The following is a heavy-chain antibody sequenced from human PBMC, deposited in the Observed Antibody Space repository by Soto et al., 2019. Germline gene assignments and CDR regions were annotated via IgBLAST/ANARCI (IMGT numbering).Heavy chain of an antibody. Sequence: QVQLQESGPGLVKPSETLSLTCTVSGGSISSYYWSWIRQPPGKGLAWIGYIYYSGSTNYNPSLKSRVTISVDTSKNQFSLKLSSVTAADTAVYYCARGYCSSTSCYGATLFDYWGQGTLVTVSS. V-gene: IGHV4-59*01. CDR1: GGSISSYY. D-gene: IGHD2-2*01. J-gene: IGHJ4*02. CDR2: IYYSGST. CDR3: ARGYCSSTSCYGATLFDY.